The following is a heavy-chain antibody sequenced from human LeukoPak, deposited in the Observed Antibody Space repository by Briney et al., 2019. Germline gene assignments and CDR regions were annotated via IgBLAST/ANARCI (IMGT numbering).Heavy chain of an antibody. Sequence: PSETLSLTCTVSGGSISSSSSYWGWIRQPPGKGLEWIGSIYYSGSTYYNPSLKSRVTISVDTSKNQFSLKLSSVTAADTAVYYCARPTYYDFWSGADGMDVWGQGTTVTVSS. CDR1: GGSISSSSSY. J-gene: IGHJ6*02. D-gene: IGHD3-3*01. V-gene: IGHV4-39*01. CDR3: ARPTYYDFWSGADGMDV. CDR2: IYYSGST.